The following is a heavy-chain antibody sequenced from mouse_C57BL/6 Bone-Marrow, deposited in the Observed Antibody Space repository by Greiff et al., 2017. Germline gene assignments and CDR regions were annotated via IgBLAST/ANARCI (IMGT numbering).Heavy chain of an antibody. Sequence: VKLQESGAELVKPGASVKLSCKASGYTFTSYWMHWVKQRPGQGLEWIGMIHPNSGSTNYNEKFKSKDTLTVDKSSSTAYMQLSSLTSEDSAVYYCARSPYYDYDWGYWGQGTTLTVSS. D-gene: IGHD2-4*01. V-gene: IGHV1-64*01. J-gene: IGHJ2*01. CDR1: GYTFTSYW. CDR3: ARSPYYDYDWGY. CDR2: IHPNSGST.